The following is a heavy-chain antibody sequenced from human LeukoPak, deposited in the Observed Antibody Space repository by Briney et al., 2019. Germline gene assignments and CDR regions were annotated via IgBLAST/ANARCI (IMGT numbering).Heavy chain of an antibody. CDR2: INHSGST. V-gene: IGHV4-34*01. CDR1: GGSISGYY. D-gene: IGHD2-2*01. CDR3: ALGVVVPAAGGVYYFDY. Sequence: SETLSLTCTVSGGSISGYYWSWIRQPPGKGLEWIGEINHSGSTNYNPSLKSRVTISVDTSKNQFSLKLSSVTAADTAVYYCALGVVVPAAGGVYYFDYWGQGTLVTVSS. J-gene: IGHJ4*02.